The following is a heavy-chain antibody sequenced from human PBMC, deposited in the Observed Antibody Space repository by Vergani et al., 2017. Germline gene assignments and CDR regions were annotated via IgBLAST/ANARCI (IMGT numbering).Heavy chain of an antibody. V-gene: IGHV3-21*01. Sequence: EVQLVESGGGLVKPGGSLRLSCAASGFTFSSYSMNWVRQAPGKGLEWVSSISSSSSYIYYADSVKGRFTISRDNAKNSLYLQMNSLRAEDTAVYYCARDPGSSYYYDSSGHKDTKIDYWGQGTLVTVSS. CDR1: GFTFSSYS. D-gene: IGHD3-22*01. CDR2: ISSSSSYI. CDR3: ARDPGSSYYYDSSGHKDTKIDY. J-gene: IGHJ4*02.